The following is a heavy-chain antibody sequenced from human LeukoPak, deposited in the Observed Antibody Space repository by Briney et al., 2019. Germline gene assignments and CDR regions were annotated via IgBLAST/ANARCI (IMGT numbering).Heavy chain of an antibody. Sequence: GGSLRLSCAASGFTFSSYSMNWVRQAPGKGLEWVSSISSSSSYIYYADSVKGRFTISRDNAENSLYLQMNSLRDEDTAVYYCARDPYSGGYGAYYYYYMDVWGKGTTVTVSS. D-gene: IGHD6-19*01. CDR2: ISSSSSYI. J-gene: IGHJ6*03. CDR1: GFTFSSYS. V-gene: IGHV3-21*01. CDR3: ARDPYSGGYGAYYYYYMDV.